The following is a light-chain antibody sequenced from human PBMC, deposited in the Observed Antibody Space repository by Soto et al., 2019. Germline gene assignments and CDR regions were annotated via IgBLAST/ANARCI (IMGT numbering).Light chain of an antibody. J-gene: IGKJ5*01. V-gene: IGKV3-11*01. CDR3: QQRAKWPIT. CDR2: DVS. Sequence: EIVLTQSPATLSLSPGERATLSCRASQSVSRYLAWYQQKPGQAPRLLIYDVSNRATGIPARFSGSGSGTDFTLTVSSLGPEDFAVYYCQQRAKWPITFGQGTRLEIK. CDR1: QSVSRY.